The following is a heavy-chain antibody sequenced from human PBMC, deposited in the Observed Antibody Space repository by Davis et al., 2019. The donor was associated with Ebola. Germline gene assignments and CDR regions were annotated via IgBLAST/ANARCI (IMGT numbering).Heavy chain of an antibody. CDR1: GFTFSGSA. CDR2: IGTAGDT. V-gene: IGHV3-13*01. D-gene: IGHD5-18*01. J-gene: IGHJ6*02. CDR3: ARDGDTAMVHGMDV. Sequence: GESLKISCAASGFTFSGSAMHWVRQATGKGLEWVSAIGTAGDTYYPGSVKGRFTISRENAKNSLYLQMNSLRAEDTAVYYCARDGDTAMVHGMDVWGQGTTVTVSS.